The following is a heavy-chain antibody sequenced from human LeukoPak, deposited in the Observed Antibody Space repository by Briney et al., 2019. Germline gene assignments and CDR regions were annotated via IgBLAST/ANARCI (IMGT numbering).Heavy chain of an antibody. D-gene: IGHD6-13*01. CDR3: ATAGSSWYGDFDY. J-gene: IGHJ4*02. CDR1: GYTLTELS. V-gene: IGHV1-24*01. Sequence: ASVKVSCKVSGYTLTELSMHWVRHAPGKGLEWMGGFDPEDGETIYAQKFQGRVTMTEDTSTDTAYMELSSMRSEDTAVYYCATAGSSWYGDFDYWGQGTLVTVSS. CDR2: FDPEDGET.